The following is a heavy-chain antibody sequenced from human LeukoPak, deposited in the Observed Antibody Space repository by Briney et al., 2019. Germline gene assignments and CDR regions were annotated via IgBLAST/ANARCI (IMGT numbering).Heavy chain of an antibody. J-gene: IGHJ4*02. D-gene: IGHD3-3*01. CDR3: VKRTSDYYYYDY. CDR2: ISDNGGST. Sequence: GGSLRLSCSASGFIFSNYAMHWVRQAPGKGLEYVSAISDNGGSTFYADSVKGRFTISRDNSMNTLYLQTSSLRAEDTAVYYCVKRTSDYYYYDYWGRGTLVTVSS. V-gene: IGHV3-64D*06. CDR1: GFIFSNYA.